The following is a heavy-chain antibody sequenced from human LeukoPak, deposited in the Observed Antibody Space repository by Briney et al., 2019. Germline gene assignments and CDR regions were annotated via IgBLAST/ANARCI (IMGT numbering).Heavy chain of an antibody. CDR3: ARARWQLVPYFDY. D-gene: IGHD6-6*01. CDR1: GYTFTDYY. CDR2: INPNSGGT. Sequence: ASVKVSCKASGYTFTDYYMHWVRQAPGQGLAWMGWINPNSGGTNFAQKFQGRVAMTRDTSISTDYMELGSLRSDDTAVYYCARARWQLVPYFDYWAQGTLVTVSS. V-gene: IGHV1-2*02. J-gene: IGHJ4*02.